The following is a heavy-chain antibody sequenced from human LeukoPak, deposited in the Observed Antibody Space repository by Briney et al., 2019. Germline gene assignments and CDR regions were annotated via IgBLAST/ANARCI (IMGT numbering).Heavy chain of an antibody. V-gene: IGHV1-18*01. D-gene: IGHD3-10*01. CDR2: ISAYNGNT. CDR1: GYTFTSYG. Sequence: ASVKVSCKASGYTFTSYGISWVRQAPGQGLEWKGWISAYNGNTNYAQKLQGRVTMTTDTSTSTAYMELRSLRSDDTAVYYCARDLAVVRGVIIGTNFDYWGQGTLVTVSS. CDR3: ARDLAVVRGVIIGTNFDY. J-gene: IGHJ4*02.